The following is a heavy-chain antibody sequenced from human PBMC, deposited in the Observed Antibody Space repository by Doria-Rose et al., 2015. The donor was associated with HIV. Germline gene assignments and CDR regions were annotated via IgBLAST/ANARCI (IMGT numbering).Heavy chain of an antibody. CDR1: GVSLSSPGMG. CDR2: LFSDDER. J-gene: IGHJ4*02. V-gene: IGHV2-26*01. CDR3: ARIKSSRWYHKYYFDF. Sequence: ESGPVLVKPTETLTLTCTVSGVSLSSPGMGVSWIRQPPGKALEWLANLFSDDERSYKTSLKSRLSISRGTSKSQVVLTMTDMVPVDTATYYCARIKSSRWYHKYYFDFWGQGTLVIVSA. D-gene: IGHD6-13*01.